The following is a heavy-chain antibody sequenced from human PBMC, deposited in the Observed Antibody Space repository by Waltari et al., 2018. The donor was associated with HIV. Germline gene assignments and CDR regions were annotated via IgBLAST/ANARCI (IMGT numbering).Heavy chain of an antibody. J-gene: IGHJ4*02. CDR3: ARGAYYYDSSGYFAPVDY. D-gene: IGHD3-22*01. CDR2: IYYSGGT. CDR1: GGSISSGGYY. Sequence: QVQLQESGPGLVKPSQTLSLTCTVSGGSISSGGYYWSWICQHPGKGLEWIGYIYYSGGTDYNPSLQSRVTIAVDTSKNQFSLKLSSVTAADTAVYYCARGAYYYDSSGYFAPVDYWGQGTLVTVSS. V-gene: IGHV4-31*03.